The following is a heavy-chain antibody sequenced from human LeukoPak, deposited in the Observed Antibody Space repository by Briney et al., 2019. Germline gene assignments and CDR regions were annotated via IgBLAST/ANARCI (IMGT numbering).Heavy chain of an antibody. D-gene: IGHD4-17*01. CDR1: GFTFTDVY. V-gene: IGHV3-11*06. CDR3: ARESGSVTSEVDFDY. Sequence: GGSLRLSCAASGFTFTDVYMSWIRQSPGKGLEWLAYISPNSADISYADSVKGRFTISRDNAKNSLYLQMNSLRAEDTAVYYCARESGSVTSEVDFDYWGQGTLVTVSS. CDR2: ISPNSADI. J-gene: IGHJ4*02.